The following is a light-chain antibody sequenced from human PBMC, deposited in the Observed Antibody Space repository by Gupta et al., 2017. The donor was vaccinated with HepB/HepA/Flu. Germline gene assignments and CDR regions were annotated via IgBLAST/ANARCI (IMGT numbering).Light chain of an antibody. V-gene: IGKV3-11*01. CDR1: QSVSSY. Sequence: EIVFTQSPATLSLSPGERATLSCRASQSVSSYLAWYQQKPGQAPRLLIYDASNRATGIPARFSGSGSGTVFTLTISSLEPEDFAVYYCQQRSNWPPTWTFGQGTKVEIK. J-gene: IGKJ1*01. CDR2: DAS. CDR3: QQRSNWPPTWT.